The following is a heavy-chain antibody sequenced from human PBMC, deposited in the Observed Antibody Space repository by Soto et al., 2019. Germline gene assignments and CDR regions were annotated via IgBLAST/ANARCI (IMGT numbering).Heavy chain of an antibody. CDR1: GGPFSSYS. CDR2: IIPIFCTA. Sequence: AASVKVSCKASGGPFSSYSISWVRQAPGQGLEWMGGIIPIFCTANYAQKFQGRGTITADESTSTAYVELSSRRSEDTAVYYCARGRAYSSSDTSDDWGQGTLVTVSS. CDR3: ARGRAYSSSDTSDD. J-gene: IGHJ4*02. V-gene: IGHV1-69*13. D-gene: IGHD6-6*01.